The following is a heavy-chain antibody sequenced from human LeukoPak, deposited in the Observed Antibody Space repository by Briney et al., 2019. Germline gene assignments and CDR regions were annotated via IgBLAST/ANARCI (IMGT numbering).Heavy chain of an antibody. CDR1: GGSISSYY. Sequence: TSETLSLTCTVSGGSISSYYWSWIRQPAGKGLEWIGRIYTSGSTNYNPSLKSRVTMSVDTSKNQFSLKLSSETAADTAVYYCARGVGDSSGYYWKDWGQGTLVTVSS. CDR3: ARGVGDSSGYYWKD. J-gene: IGHJ4*02. D-gene: IGHD3-22*01. CDR2: IYTSGST. V-gene: IGHV4-4*07.